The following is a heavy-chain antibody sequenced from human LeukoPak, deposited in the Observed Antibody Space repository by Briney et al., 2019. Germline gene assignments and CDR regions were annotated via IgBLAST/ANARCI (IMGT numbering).Heavy chain of an antibody. J-gene: IGHJ4*02. V-gene: IGHV1-8*01. CDR2: MNPNSGNT. D-gene: IGHD3-10*01. Sequence: ASVKVSCKASGYTFTTYDINWVRQATGQGLEWMGWMNPNSGNTGYAQKFQGRVTMTRNTSMSIAYMELSSLRSEDTAVYYCARANYYGSGKKDLDYWGQGTLVTVSS. CDR1: GYTFTTYD. CDR3: ARANYYGSGKKDLDY.